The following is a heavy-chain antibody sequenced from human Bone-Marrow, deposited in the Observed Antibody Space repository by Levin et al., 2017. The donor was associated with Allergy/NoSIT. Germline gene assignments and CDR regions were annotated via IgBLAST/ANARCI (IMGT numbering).Heavy chain of an antibody. CDR2: IYPGDSDT. J-gene: IGHJ4*02. Sequence: GGSLRLSCKGSGYSFTSYWIGWVRQMPGKGLEWMGIIYPGDSDTRYSPSFQGQVTISADKSISTAYLQWSSLKASDTAMYYCARLLWSGDTAMVYFDYWGQGTLVTVSS. CDR3: ARLLWSGDTAMVYFDY. CDR1: GYSFTSYW. D-gene: IGHD5-18*01. V-gene: IGHV5-51*01.